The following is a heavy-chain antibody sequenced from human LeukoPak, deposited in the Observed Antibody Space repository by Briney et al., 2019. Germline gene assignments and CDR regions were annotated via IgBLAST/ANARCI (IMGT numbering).Heavy chain of an antibody. CDR1: GYTLTELS. D-gene: IGHD3-9*01. Sequence: ASVKVSCTVSGYTLTELSMHWVRQAPGKGLEWMGGFDPEDGETIYAQKFQGRVTMTEDTSTDTAYMELSSLRSEDTAVYYCATVSRGTISPQHYFDYWGQGTLVTVSS. V-gene: IGHV1-24*01. J-gene: IGHJ4*02. CDR3: ATVSRGTISPQHYFDY. CDR2: FDPEDGET.